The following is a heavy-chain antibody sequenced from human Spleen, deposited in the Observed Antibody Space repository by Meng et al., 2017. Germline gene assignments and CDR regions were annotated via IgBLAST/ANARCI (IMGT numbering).Heavy chain of an antibody. V-gene: IGHV3-15*01. D-gene: IGHD1-1*01. J-gene: IGHJ4*02. Sequence: VQLQQWGAGLLKPSETLSLTCVVSGGSFSDYYWSWIRQPPGQGLEWVGRIKSNADGATTDYAAPVSGRVTISRDDSKSTIYLQMNNLKSEDTATYYCIWNDLGDYWGLGTLVTVSS. CDR3: IWNDLGDY. CDR1: GGSFSDYY. CDR2: IKSNADGATT.